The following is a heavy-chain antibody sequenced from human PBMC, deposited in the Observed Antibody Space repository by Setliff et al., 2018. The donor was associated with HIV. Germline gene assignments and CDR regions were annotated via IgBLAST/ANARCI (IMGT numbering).Heavy chain of an antibody. CDR2: FDPETGNT. V-gene: IGHV1-24*01. CDR3: ATVSHSNVAAHDAFDI. CDR1: GYTLTELY. J-gene: IGHJ3*02. D-gene: IGHD6-19*01. Sequence: ASVKVSCKVSGYTLTELYRHWVRQAPGKGLEWRGGFDPETGNTIYTQKFQCRVTMTTDTSTDTVYMELSSLRSEDTAVYYCATVSHSNVAAHDAFDIWGQGTMVTVSS.